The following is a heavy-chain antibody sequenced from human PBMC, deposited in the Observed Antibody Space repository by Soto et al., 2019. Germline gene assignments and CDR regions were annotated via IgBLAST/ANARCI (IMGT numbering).Heavy chain of an antibody. J-gene: IGHJ5*02. Sequence: PGGSLRLSCAASGFSFNKYGMHWVRQAPGKGLEWVAYVSSDGSNQYYADSVKGRFTISRDNSKGTLFLQLDSLRVDDTAVYYCAKDRVIQLLPIWPDPWGQGTLVTVSS. D-gene: IGHD2-2*01. CDR3: AKDRVIQLLPIWPDP. V-gene: IGHV3-30*18. CDR1: GFSFNKYG. CDR2: VSSDGSNQ.